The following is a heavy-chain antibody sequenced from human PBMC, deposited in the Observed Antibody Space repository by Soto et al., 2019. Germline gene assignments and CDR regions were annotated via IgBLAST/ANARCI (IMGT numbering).Heavy chain of an antibody. Sequence: ASVKVSCKASGYTFTSYGISWVRQAPGQGLEWMGWISAYNGNTNYAQKLQGRVTMTTDTSTSTAYMELRSLRSDDTAVYYCARAARPVDAFDIWGQGKMVTVSS. V-gene: IGHV1-18*01. CDR3: ARAARPVDAFDI. D-gene: IGHD6-6*01. CDR2: ISAYNGNT. CDR1: GYTFTSYG. J-gene: IGHJ3*02.